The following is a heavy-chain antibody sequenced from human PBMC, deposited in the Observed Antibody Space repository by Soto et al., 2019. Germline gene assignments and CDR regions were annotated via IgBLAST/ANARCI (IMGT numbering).Heavy chain of an antibody. CDR2: IHYSGST. CDR3: ARLNSGWHQTFDS. J-gene: IGHJ4*02. Sequence: SETLSLTCSVSGGSTSSYYWSWIRQPPGKGLEWIGYIHYSGSTNYSPSLKSRVTISVDTSKNQFSLNLTSVTVADTALYYCARLNSGWHQTFDSWGQGTLVTVS. CDR1: GGSTSSYY. D-gene: IGHD6-25*01. V-gene: IGHV4-59*12.